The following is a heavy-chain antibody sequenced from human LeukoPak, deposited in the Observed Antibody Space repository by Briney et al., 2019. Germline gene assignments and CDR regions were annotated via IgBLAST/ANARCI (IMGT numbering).Heavy chain of an antibody. CDR1: GYSFTSYW. D-gene: IGHD6-13*01. CDR2: IYPGDSDT. CDR3: ARHSGDFIAAARRNWFDP. V-gene: IGHV5-51*01. Sequence: GESLKISCKGSGYSFTSYWIGWARQMPGKGLEWMGIIYPGDSDTRYSPSFQGQVTISADKSISTAYLQWSSLKASDTAMYYCARHSGDFIAAARRNWFDPWGQGTLVTVSS. J-gene: IGHJ5*02.